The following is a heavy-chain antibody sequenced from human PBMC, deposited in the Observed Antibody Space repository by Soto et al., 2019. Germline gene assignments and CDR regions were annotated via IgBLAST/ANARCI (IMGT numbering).Heavy chain of an antibody. V-gene: IGHV4-31*03. J-gene: IGHJ3*02. Sequence: QVQLQESGPGLVKPSQPLSLTCSVSGGSISSGGYYWSWIRQHPGKVLEWIGYIYHSRGTSYNPSLKSRVTISVDTSKNQVSLKLSSVTAADTAVYYCARADDAFDIWGQGTMVTVSS. CDR1: GGSISSGGYY. CDR2: IYHSRGT. CDR3: ARADDAFDI.